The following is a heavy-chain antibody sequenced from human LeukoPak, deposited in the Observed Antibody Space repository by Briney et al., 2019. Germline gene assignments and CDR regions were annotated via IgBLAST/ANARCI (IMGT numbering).Heavy chain of an antibody. CDR3: ARQVSYYDNTWFDP. CDR1: GGSISSYY. V-gene: IGHV4-59*08. Sequence: PSETLSLTCTVSGGSISSYYWSWIRRPPGKGLEWIGYIYYSGSTNYNPSLKSRVTISVDTSKNQFSLKLSSVTAADTAVYYCARQVSYYDNTWFDPWGQGTLVTVSS. CDR2: IYYSGST. D-gene: IGHD3-22*01. J-gene: IGHJ5*02.